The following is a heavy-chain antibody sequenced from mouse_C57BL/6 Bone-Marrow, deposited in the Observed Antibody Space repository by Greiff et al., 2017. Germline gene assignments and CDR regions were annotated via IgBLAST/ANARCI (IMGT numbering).Heavy chain of an antibody. J-gene: IGHJ3*01. D-gene: IGHD1-1*01. CDR2: IYPGDGDT. CDR3: ARWNGCWFAY. CDR1: GYAFSSSW. V-gene: IGHV1-82*01. Sequence: VQLQQSGPELVKPGASVKISCKASGYAFSSSWMNWVKQRPGKGLEWIGRIYPGDGDTNYNGKFKGKATLTADKSSSTAYMQLSSLTSEDSAVYFCARWNGCWFAYWGQGTLVTVSA.